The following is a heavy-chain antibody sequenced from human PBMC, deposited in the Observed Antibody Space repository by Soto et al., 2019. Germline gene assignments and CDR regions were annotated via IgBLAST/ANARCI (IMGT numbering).Heavy chain of an antibody. D-gene: IGHD2-15*01. CDR3: TTDLSGIVVVVAATLPDY. V-gene: IGHV3-15*01. CDR1: GFTFSNAW. Sequence: RGSLRLSCAASGFTFSNAWMSWVRQAPGKGLEWVGRIKSKTDGGTTDYAAPVKGRFTISRDDSKNTLYLQMNSLKTEDTAVYYCTTDLSGIVVVVAATLPDYWGQGTLVTVSS. CDR2: IKSKTDGGTT. J-gene: IGHJ4*02.